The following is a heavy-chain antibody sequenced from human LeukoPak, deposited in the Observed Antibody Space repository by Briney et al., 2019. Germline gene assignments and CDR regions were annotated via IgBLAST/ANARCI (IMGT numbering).Heavy chain of an antibody. CDR1: GYTFTSYD. V-gene: IGHV1-18*01. D-gene: IGHD1-26*01. J-gene: IGHJ4*02. CDR2: ISAYNGNT. CDR3: ARDITWELREYYFDY. Sequence: ASVKVSCKASGYTFTSYDISWVRQAPGQGLEWMGWISAYNGNTNYAQKLQGRVTMTTDTSTSTAYMELRSLRSDDTAVYYCARDITWELREYYFDYWGQGTLVTVSS.